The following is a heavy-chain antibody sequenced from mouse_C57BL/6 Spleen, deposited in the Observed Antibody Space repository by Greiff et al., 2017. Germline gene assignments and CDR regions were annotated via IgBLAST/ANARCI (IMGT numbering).Heavy chain of an antibody. CDR3: ANIYYGYDGPEFAY. CDR1: GFTFSSSA. J-gene: IGHJ3*01. D-gene: IGHD2-2*01. V-gene: IGHV5-4*03. Sequence: EVKLVESGGGLVQPGGSLKLSCAASGFTFSSSAMSWVRQTPETGLEWVATISDGGSYTYYPDNVKGRFTIARENAKNNMYLQMINLKSDEISMYYRANIYYGYDGPEFAYWGQGTLVTVSA. CDR2: ISDGGSYT.